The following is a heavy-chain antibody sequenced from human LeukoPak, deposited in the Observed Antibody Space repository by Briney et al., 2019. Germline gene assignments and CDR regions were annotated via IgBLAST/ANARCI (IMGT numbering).Heavy chain of an antibody. J-gene: IGHJ3*02. Sequence: SETPSLTCAVSGGSISSYYWSWIRQPPGKGLEWIGEINHSGSTNYNPSLKSRVTISVDTSKNQFSLKLSSVTAADTAVYYCARVGWELQSAFDIWGQGTMVTVSS. CDR3: ARVGWELQSAFDI. V-gene: IGHV4-34*01. CDR1: GGSISSYY. CDR2: INHSGST. D-gene: IGHD1-26*01.